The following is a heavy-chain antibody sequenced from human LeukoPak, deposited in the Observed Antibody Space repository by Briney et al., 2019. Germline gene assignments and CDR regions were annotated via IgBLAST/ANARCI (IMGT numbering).Heavy chain of an antibody. J-gene: IGHJ4*02. D-gene: IGHD6-19*01. CDR1: GFTFGSFW. CDR3: ARAWDSGTVAVAGYFDY. Sequence: GGSLRLSCASSGFTFGSFWMSWVRQAPGTGLEWVANIKQDGSEKYYVDSVKGRFTISRDNAKNSLYLQMNSLRAEDAAVYYCARAWDSGTVAVAGYFDYWGQGTLVTVSS. CDR2: IKQDGSEK. V-gene: IGHV3-7*01.